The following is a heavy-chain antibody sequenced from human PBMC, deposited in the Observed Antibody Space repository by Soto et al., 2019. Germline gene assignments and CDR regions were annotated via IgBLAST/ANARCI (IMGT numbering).Heavy chain of an antibody. CDR3: AREENCSDGICYSEYFQR. D-gene: IGHD2-15*01. V-gene: IGHV1-46*01. CDR1: GYIFTAYS. Sequence: XSVKGSCEASGYIFTAYSMHWVRQAPVQGLEWMGVVNPSGGSTNYAQKFQGRITMTRDTSTSTVYMDLSSLTSEDTAVYYCAREENCSDGICYSEYFQRWGQGTLVTVSS. CDR2: VNPSGGST. J-gene: IGHJ1*01.